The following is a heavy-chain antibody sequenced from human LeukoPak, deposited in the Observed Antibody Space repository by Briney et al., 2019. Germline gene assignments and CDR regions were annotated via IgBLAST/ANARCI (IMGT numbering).Heavy chain of an antibody. Sequence: SETLSLTCAVYGGSFSGYYWSRIRQPPGKGLEWIGEINHSGSTNYNPSLKSRVTISVDTSKNQFSLKLSSVTAADTAVYYCARGIVVVPAAMGEHYMDVWGKGTTVTVSS. D-gene: IGHD2-2*01. CDR2: INHSGST. V-gene: IGHV4-34*01. CDR3: ARGIVVVPAAMGEHYMDV. J-gene: IGHJ6*03. CDR1: GGSFSGYY.